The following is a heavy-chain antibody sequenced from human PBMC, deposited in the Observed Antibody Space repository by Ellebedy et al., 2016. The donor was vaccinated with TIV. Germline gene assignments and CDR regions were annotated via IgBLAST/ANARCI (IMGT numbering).Heavy chain of an antibody. V-gene: IGHV1-18*01. CDR1: GYKFNNYG. J-gene: IGHJ4*02. CDR2: ISIDRINT. D-gene: IGHD1-1*01. Sequence: AASVKVSCKASGYKFNNYGISWVRQAPGQGLEWMGWISIDRINTVYAEKFQHRFTMTTDVSTNTAHMELRSLRSDDTAIYYCARDWGWGHGRTGLDYWGQGTLVTVSS. CDR3: ARDWGWGHGRTGLDY.